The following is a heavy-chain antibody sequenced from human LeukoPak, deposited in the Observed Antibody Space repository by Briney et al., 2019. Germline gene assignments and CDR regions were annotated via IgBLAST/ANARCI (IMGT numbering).Heavy chain of an antibody. V-gene: IGHV3-23*01. CDR2: ISGSGGST. CDR3: ARSKLVVTSYYFDY. Sequence: GGSLRLSCAASGFTFSSYAMSWVRQAPGKGLEWVSAISGSGGSTYYADFVKGRFTISRDNSKNTLYLQMNSLRAEDTAVYYCARSKLVVTSYYFDYWGQGTLVTVSS. CDR1: GFTFSSYA. J-gene: IGHJ4*02. D-gene: IGHD3-22*01.